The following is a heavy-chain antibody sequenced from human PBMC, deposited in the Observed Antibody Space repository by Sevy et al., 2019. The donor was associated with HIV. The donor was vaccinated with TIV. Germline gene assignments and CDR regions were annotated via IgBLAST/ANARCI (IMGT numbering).Heavy chain of an antibody. CDR2: ISPYNDYT. CDR1: GYNFISYG. D-gene: IGHD1-26*01. J-gene: IGHJ6*03. V-gene: IGHV1-18*01. Sequence: ASVKVSCKASGYNFISYGINWVRQAPGQGLEWMGWISPYNDYTNSALKFQDRVTLTTDTSTSTAYMELRSLTSDDTAVYYCARDDTYSDPAWYHYPYMDVWGKGTTVTVSS. CDR3: ARDDTYSDPAWYHYPYMDV.